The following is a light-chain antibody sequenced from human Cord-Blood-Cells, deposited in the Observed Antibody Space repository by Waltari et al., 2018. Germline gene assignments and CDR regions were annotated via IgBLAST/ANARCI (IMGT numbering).Light chain of an antibody. CDR3: QQYNSYWT. Sequence: IQMTQSPSTLSASVGDRVTITCRASQSISSWLAWYQQKPGKAPKLLIYDASSLESGVQSRFSGSGSGTEFTLTISSLQPDYFATYYCQQYNSYWTFGQGTKLEIK. J-gene: IGKJ2*01. CDR2: DAS. CDR1: QSISSW. V-gene: IGKV1-5*01.